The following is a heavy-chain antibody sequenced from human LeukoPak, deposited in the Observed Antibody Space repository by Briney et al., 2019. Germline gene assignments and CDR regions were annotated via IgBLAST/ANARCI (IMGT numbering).Heavy chain of an antibody. CDR3: AREYYYGSGSKPNPYYYYGMDV. D-gene: IGHD3-10*01. CDR1: GGSISSYY. Sequence: SETLSLTCTISGGSISSYYWSWIRQPPGKGLEWIAYAYYTGITNYNPSLKSRVTTSLDTSQNQFSLKLSSVTAADTAVYYCAREYYYGSGSKPNPYYYYGMDVWGQGTTVTVSS. V-gene: IGHV4-59*01. CDR2: AYYTGIT. J-gene: IGHJ6*02.